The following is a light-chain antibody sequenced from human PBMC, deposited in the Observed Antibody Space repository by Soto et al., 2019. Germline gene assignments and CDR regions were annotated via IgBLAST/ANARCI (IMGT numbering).Light chain of an antibody. Sequence: QSALTQPASVSGSPGQSITISCTGTSSDIGAYKYVSWYQQDPGKAPKLMIFEVSNRPSGVSDRFSGSKSDNTACLPISGLQTADEADYYCSSYTTSTTVVFGGGTKLTVL. CDR1: SSDIGAYKY. CDR2: EVS. CDR3: SSYTTSTTVV. J-gene: IGLJ2*01. V-gene: IGLV2-14*01.